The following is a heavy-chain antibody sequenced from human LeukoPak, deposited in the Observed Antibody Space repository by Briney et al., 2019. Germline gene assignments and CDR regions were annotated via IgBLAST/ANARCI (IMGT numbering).Heavy chain of an antibody. V-gene: IGHV4-39*07. Sequence: SETLSLTCTVSGGSISSSSYYWGWIRQPPGKGLEWIGSIYYSGSTYYNPSLKSRVTISVDTSKNQFSLKLSSVTAADTAVYYCARDRWSNDYGGNGGMDVWGQGTTVTVSS. CDR2: IYYSGST. CDR3: ARDRWSNDYGGNGGMDV. D-gene: IGHD4-23*01. CDR1: GGSISSSSYY. J-gene: IGHJ6*02.